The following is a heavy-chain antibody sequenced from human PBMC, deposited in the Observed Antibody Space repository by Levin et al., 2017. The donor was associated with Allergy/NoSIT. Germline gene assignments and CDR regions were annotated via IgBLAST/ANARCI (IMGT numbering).Heavy chain of an antibody. D-gene: IGHD6-13*01. CDR1: GGSISSSNW. V-gene: IGHV4-4*02. CDR3: ARLQQLALGYYYYMDV. CDR2: IYHSGST. J-gene: IGHJ6*03. Sequence: SETLSLTCAVSGGSISSSNWWSWVRQPPGKGLEWIGEIYHSGSTNYNPSLKSRVTISVDKSKNQFSLKLSSVTAADTAVYYCARLQQLALGYYYYMDVWGKGTTVTVSS.